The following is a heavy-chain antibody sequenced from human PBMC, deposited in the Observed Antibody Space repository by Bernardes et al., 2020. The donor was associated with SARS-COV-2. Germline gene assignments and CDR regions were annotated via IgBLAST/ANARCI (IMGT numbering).Heavy chain of an antibody. J-gene: IGHJ6*02. CDR1: GFTFSTYA. CDR2: ISGSGDST. Sequence: GGSLRLSCVASGFTFSTYAMRWVRQAPGKGLEWVSHISGSGDSTDYADSVKGRFTISRDNSKNTLYLQMNSLRAEDTAVYYCAKELAAAAPIYYYYYGMDVWGQGTTVTVSS. CDR3: AKELAAAAPIYYYYYGMDV. D-gene: IGHD6-13*01. V-gene: IGHV3-23*01.